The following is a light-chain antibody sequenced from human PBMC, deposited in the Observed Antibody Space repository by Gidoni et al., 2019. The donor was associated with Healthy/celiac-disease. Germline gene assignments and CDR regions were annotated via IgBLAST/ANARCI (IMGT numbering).Light chain of an antibody. J-gene: IGKJ2*01. CDR1: QSVLYSSNNKSY. Sequence: DIVMTQPPASLPVSLGERATINCKSSQSVLYSSNNKSYVDWYQQKPGQPTKLLIYWASPRGAGVPDRCSGSCSGTDFTLTSSSLQAEDVADYYCQQYRSGYTFGQGTKLEIK. CDR3: QQYRSGYT. V-gene: IGKV4-1*01. CDR2: WAS.